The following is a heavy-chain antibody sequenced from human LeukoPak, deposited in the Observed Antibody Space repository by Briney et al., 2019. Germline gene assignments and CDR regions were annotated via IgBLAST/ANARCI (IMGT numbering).Heavy chain of an antibody. CDR2: IYYSGST. J-gene: IGHJ5*02. CDR3: ARLYGSGTLTDL. CDR1: GGSISSSSYY. Sequence: SETLSLTCTVSGGSISSSSYYWGWIRQPPGKGLEWIGSIYYSGSTYYNPSPKSRVTISVDTSKNQFSLKLSSVTAADTAVYYCARLYGSGTLTDLWGQGTLVTVSS. D-gene: IGHD3-10*01. V-gene: IGHV4-39*07.